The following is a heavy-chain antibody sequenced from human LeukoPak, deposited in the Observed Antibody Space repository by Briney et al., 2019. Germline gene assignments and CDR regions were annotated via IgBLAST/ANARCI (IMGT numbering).Heavy chain of an antibody. Sequence: ASVKVSCKASGGTFSSYAISWVRQAPGQGLEWMGWINPNSGGTNYAQKFQGRVTMTRDTSISTAYMVLSRLRSDDTAVYYCASIHDTAMVPFDYWGQGTLVTVSS. CDR3: ASIHDTAMVPFDY. J-gene: IGHJ4*02. CDR1: GGTFSSYA. CDR2: INPNSGGT. V-gene: IGHV1-2*02. D-gene: IGHD5-18*01.